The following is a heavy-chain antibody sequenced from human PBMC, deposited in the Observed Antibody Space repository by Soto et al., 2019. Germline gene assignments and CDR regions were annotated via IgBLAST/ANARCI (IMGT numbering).Heavy chain of an antibody. D-gene: IGHD3-9*01. J-gene: IGHJ4*02. CDR2: ISGSGGTT. V-gene: IGHV3-23*01. CDR1: GFTFSNYA. CDR3: AEVFVETGSTIGCPWSCHN. Sequence: EVQLLESGGGLVQPGRSLRLSCAASGFTFSNYAMSWVRQAPGQGLDWVSAISGSGGTTYYADSVKGRFTISRDNSENTLFLEMNSLRAEDAAVYYCAEVFVETGSTIGCPWSCHNWGEGTVVTVSS.